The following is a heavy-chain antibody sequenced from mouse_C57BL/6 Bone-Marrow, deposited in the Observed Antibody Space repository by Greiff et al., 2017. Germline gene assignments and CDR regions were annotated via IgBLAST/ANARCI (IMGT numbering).Heavy chain of an antibody. D-gene: IGHD2-1*01. CDR3: ARNRIYYGNYGGYFYYAMDY. V-gene: IGHV1-59*01. CDR1: GYTFPSYW. J-gene: IGHJ4*01. Sequence: QVQLQQPGAELVRPGTSVKLSCKASGYTFPSYWMHWVKQRPGQGLEWIGVIDPSDSYTNYNQKFKGKATLTVDTSSSTAYMQLSSLTSEDSAVYYCARNRIYYGNYGGYFYYAMDYWGQGTSVTVSS. CDR2: IDPSDSYT.